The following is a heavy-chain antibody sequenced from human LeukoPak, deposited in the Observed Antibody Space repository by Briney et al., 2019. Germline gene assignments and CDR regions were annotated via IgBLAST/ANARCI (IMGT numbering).Heavy chain of an antibody. CDR2: INPNSGGT. CDR1: GYTFTSYD. CDR3: ARERGWYANYFDY. D-gene: IGHD6-19*01. Sequence: ASVKVSCKASGYTFTSYDINWVRQAPGQGLEWMGWINPNSGGTNYAQKFQGRVTMTRDTSISTAYMEVTRLRSDDTAVYYCARERGWYANYFDYWGQGTLVTVSS. V-gene: IGHV1-2*02. J-gene: IGHJ4*02.